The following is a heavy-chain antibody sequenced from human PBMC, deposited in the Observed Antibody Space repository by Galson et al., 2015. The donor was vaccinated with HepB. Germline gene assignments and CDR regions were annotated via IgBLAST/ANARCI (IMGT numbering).Heavy chain of an antibody. V-gene: IGHV1-18*01. Sequence: SVKVSCKASGYTFTSYGISWVRQAPGQGLEWMGWISADNGNTKYAQKLQGRVTMTTDTSTSTAYMELRSLRSDDTAVYYCARDVSVAAASHFDYWGQGTLVTVSA. CDR1: GYTFTSYG. CDR3: ARDVSVAAASHFDY. D-gene: IGHD2-2*01. J-gene: IGHJ4*02. CDR2: ISADNGNT.